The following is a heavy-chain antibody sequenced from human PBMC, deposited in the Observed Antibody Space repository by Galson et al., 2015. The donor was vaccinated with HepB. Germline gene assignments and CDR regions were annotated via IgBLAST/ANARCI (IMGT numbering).Heavy chain of an antibody. V-gene: IGHV3-33*06. CDR2: IWYDGSNK. J-gene: IGHJ4*02. D-gene: IGHD2-15*01. Sequence: SLRLSCAASGFTFRTYGMHWVRQAPGKGLEWVAVIWYDGSNKYYADSVKGRFTISRDNSKNTLYLQMNSLRAEDKAEYYCAKAGYCRGGYAYSDDFDHGGQGTLVTVSS. CDR1: GFTFRTYG. CDR3: AKAGYCRGGYAYSDDFDH.